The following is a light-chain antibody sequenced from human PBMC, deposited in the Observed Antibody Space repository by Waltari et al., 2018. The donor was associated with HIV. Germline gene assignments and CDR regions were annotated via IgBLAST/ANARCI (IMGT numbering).Light chain of an antibody. V-gene: IGLV6-57*04. Sequence: NFMLAQPHSLSASPGKTVTISSTRSSGYIDLNYLQWFQQRPGSAPTTVIYGAKRRPSGVPDRFSGSIDASSNSASLTISGLKTEDEADYYCQCFDNIKHEGVFGGGTKVTVL. CDR1: SGYIDLNY. CDR2: GAK. J-gene: IGLJ3*02. CDR3: QCFDNIKHEGV.